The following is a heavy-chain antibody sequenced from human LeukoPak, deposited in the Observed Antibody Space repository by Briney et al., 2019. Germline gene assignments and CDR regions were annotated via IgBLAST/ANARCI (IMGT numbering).Heavy chain of an antibody. V-gene: IGHV5-51*01. Sequence: GESLKISCRASGYSFSTNWIGWVRQMPGKGLEWMGVIYPGDSDTSYSPSFQGQVTISADKSISTAYLQWSSLKASDTAMYYCARGGYSAYDFDCWGQGTLVTVSS. CDR2: IYPGDSDT. CDR1: GYSFSTNW. D-gene: IGHD5-12*01. CDR3: ARGGYSAYDFDC. J-gene: IGHJ4*02.